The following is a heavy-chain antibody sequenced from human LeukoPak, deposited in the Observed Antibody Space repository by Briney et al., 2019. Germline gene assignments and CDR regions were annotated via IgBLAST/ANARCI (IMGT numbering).Heavy chain of an antibody. V-gene: IGHV4-59*01. D-gene: IGHD3-3*01. Sequence: SETLSLTCTVSGGSISSYYWSWIRQPPGKGLEWIGYIYYSGSTNYNPSLKSRVTISVDTSKNQFSLKLSSVTAADTAVYYCARSLRARGDFDYWGQGTLVTVSS. CDR1: GGSISSYY. CDR3: ARSLRARGDFDY. J-gene: IGHJ4*02. CDR2: IYYSGST.